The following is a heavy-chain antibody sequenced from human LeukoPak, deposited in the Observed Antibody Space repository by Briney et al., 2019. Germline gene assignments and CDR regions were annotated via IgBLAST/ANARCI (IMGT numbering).Heavy chain of an antibody. Sequence: GGSLRLSCAASGFTFSDYYMSWIRQAPGKGLEWVGYISNSGSTIYYADSVKGRFTISRDNAKNSLYLQMNSLRAEDTAVYYCAKDKGPTKGGDFWSGYTFDYWGQGTLVTVSS. J-gene: IGHJ4*02. CDR3: AKDKGPTKGGDFWSGYTFDY. CDR1: GFTFSDYY. V-gene: IGHV3-11*04. D-gene: IGHD3-3*01. CDR2: ISNSGSTI.